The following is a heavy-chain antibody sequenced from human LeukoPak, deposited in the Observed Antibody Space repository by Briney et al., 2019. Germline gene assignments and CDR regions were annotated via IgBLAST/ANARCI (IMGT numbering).Heavy chain of an antibody. CDR1: GLSVSDAW. CDR2: IKSKTDGGTT. CDR3: TGPPD. Sequence: GGSLRLSCAASGLSVSDAWMSWVRQAPGKGLEWVGRIKSKTDGGTTDYVASVKGRFTISRDDSKNTLYLQMNSLSTEDTAVYYCTGPPDWGQGTLVTVSS. J-gene: IGHJ4*02. V-gene: IGHV3-15*01.